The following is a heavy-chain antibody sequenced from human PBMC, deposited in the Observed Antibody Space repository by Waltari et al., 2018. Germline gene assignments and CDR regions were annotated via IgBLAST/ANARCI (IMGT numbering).Heavy chain of an antibody. CDR1: GFTFSSYE. J-gene: IGHJ5*02. CDR3: ARVVGSSDL. D-gene: IGHD6-6*01. Sequence: EVQLVESGGGLVQLGGSLRLSCVASGFTFSSYEMNWVRQVPGKGLEWVAYITGSGTTIFYADSVKGRFTISRDNAKNSLYLQMSNLRAEDTAVYYCARVVGSSDLWGQGTLVTVSS. V-gene: IGHV3-48*03. CDR2: ITGSGTTI.